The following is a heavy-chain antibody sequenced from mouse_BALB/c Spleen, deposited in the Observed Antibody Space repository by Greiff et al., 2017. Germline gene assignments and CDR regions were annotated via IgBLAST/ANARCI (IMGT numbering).Heavy chain of an antibody. V-gene: IGHV3-2*02. CDR1: GYSITSDYA. J-gene: IGHJ4*01. CDR2: ISYSGST. CDR3: ARQGNYAMDY. Sequence: EVKLMESGPGLVKPSQSLSLTCTVTGYSITSDYAWNWIRQFPGNKLEWMGYISYSGSTSYNPSLKSRISITRDTSKNQFFLQLNSVTTEDTATYYCARQGNYAMDYWGQGTSVTVSS.